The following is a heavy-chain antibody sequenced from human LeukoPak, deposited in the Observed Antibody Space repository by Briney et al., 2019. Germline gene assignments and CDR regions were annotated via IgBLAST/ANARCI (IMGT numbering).Heavy chain of an antibody. D-gene: IGHD6-19*01. CDR3: ARVVAGRRFDP. J-gene: IGHJ5*02. Sequence: SETLSLTCTVSGGSISSYHWSWIRQPPGKGLEWIGYISFRVSTNYNPSLKSRVTISVDTSKNQFSLKLSSVTAAETAVYYCARVVAGRRFDPWGQGTLVTVSS. V-gene: IGHV4-59*01. CDR1: GGSISSYH. CDR2: ISFRVST.